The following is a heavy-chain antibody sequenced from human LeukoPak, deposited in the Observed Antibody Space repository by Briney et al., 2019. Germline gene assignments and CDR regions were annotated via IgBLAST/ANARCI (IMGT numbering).Heavy chain of an antibody. CDR2: IYYSGSS. CDR3: ARHYGSGSYLYYYGMDV. D-gene: IGHD3-10*01. J-gene: IGHJ6*02. CDR1: GGSISSYY. V-gene: IGHV4-39*07. Sequence: SETLSLTCTVSGGSISSYYWSWIRQPPGKGLEWIGSIYYSGSSYYNPSLKSRVTISVDTSKNQFSLKLNSVTAADTAVYYCARHYGSGSYLYYYGMDVWGQGTTVTVSS.